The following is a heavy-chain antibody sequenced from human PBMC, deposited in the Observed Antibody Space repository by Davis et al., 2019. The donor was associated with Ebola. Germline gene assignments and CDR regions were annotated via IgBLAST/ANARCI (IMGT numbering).Heavy chain of an antibody. CDR3: ARDYTDDLYYYYYMDV. CDR2: ISSSSGSI. CDR1: GFTFSNSA. J-gene: IGHJ6*03. Sequence: GESLKISCAASGFTFSNSAMNWVRQAPGKGLEWVSYISSSSGSIYYADSVKGRFTISRDNAKNSVYLQMNSLRAEDTAVYYCARDYTDDLYYYYYMDVWGTGTTVTVSS. D-gene: IGHD4-11*01. V-gene: IGHV3-48*04.